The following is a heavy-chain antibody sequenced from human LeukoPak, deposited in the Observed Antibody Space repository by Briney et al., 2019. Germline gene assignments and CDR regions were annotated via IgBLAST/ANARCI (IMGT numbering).Heavy chain of an antibody. CDR2: IIPILGIA. D-gene: IGHD3-22*01. CDR1: GGTFSSYA. V-gene: IGHV1-69*04. J-gene: IGHJ4*02. CDR3: ARGVYDSSGYYYANDY. Sequence: SVKVSCKASGGTFSSYAISWVRQAPGQGLEWMGRIIPILGIANYAQKFQGRVTITADKSTSTAYMELSSLRSEDTAVYYCARGVYDSSGYYYANDYWGQGTLVTVSS.